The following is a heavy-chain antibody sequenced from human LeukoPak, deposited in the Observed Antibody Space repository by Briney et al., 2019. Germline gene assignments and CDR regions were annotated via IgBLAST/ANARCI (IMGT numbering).Heavy chain of an antibody. CDR2: IYYSGST. CDR1: GGSISSYY. CDR3: ARDWSQLELPGEPAPLSNWFDP. D-gene: IGHD1-1*01. Sequence: SETLSLTCTVSGGSISSYYWSWIRQPPGKGLEWIAYIYYSGSTNYNPSLKSRVTIPVDTSKSQFSLKLSSVTAADTAVYYCARDWSQLELPGEPAPLSNWFDPWGQGTLVTVSS. J-gene: IGHJ5*02. V-gene: IGHV4-59*12.